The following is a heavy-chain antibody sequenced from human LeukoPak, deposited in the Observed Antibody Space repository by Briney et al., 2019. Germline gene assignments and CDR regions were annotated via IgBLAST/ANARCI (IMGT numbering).Heavy chain of an antibody. J-gene: IGHJ4*02. CDR1: GGSISSYY. D-gene: IGHD3-3*01. CDR2: IYYSGST. CDR3: ARHGPLSDFWSGYQYFDY. Sequence: SETLSLTCTVSGGSISSYYWSWIRQPPGKGLEWIGYIYYSGSTNYNPSLKCRVTISVDTSKNQFSLKLSSVTAADTAVYYCARHGPLSDFWSGYQYFDYWGQGTLVTVSS. V-gene: IGHV4-59*08.